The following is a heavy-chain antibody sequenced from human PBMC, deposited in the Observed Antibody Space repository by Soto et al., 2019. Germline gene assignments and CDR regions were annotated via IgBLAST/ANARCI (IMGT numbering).Heavy chain of an antibody. CDR1: GGSISSYY. Sequence: SSETLSLTCTVSGGSISSYYWSWIRQPAGKGLEWIGRIYTSGSTNYNPSLKSRVTMSVDTSKNQFSLKLSSVTAADTAVYYCAREEEGYYYDSSGYGLFDYWGQGTLVTVSS. CDR3: AREEEGYYYDSSGYGLFDY. D-gene: IGHD3-22*01. V-gene: IGHV4-4*07. CDR2: IYTSGST. J-gene: IGHJ4*02.